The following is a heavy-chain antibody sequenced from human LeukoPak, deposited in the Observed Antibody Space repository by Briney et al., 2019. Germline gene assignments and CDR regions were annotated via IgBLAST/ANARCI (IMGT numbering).Heavy chain of an antibody. J-gene: IGHJ3*02. D-gene: IGHD6-13*01. CDR2: ISYDGSNK. Sequence: GGSLRLSCAASGFIFSSYGVHWVRQAPGKGLEWVAFISYDGSNKYYTDSVKGRFTISRDNSKNTLYLQMNSLRPEDTALYYCASASSSWLNYAFDIWGQGTMVTVSS. CDR1: GFIFSSYG. CDR3: ASASSSWLNYAFDI. V-gene: IGHV3-30*03.